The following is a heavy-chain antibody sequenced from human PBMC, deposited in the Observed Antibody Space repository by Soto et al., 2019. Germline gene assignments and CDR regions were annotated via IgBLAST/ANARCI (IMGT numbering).Heavy chain of an antibody. CDR2: INAYNGNT. Sequence: ASVKVSCKASGYTFTSYGMSWVRQAPRQGLEWMGWINAYNGNTNYGQRLQGRVTMTTDTSTSTAYMELRSLRSDDTAVYYCARMGFWSGYLKFYYMDVWGKGTTVTVSS. CDR1: GYTFTSYG. V-gene: IGHV1-18*01. D-gene: IGHD3-3*01. J-gene: IGHJ6*03. CDR3: ARMGFWSGYLKFYYMDV.